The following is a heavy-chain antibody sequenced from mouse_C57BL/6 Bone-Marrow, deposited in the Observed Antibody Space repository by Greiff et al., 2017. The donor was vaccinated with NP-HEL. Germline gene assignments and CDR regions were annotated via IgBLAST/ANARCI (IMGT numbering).Heavy chain of an antibody. V-gene: IGHV14-3*01. CDR1: GFNIKNTY. D-gene: IGHD1-1*01. J-gene: IGHJ1*03. CDR2: IDPANGNT. CDR3: ASYYGSFYWYFDV. Sequence: VQLQQSVAELVRPGASVKLSCTASGFNIKNTYMHWVKQRPEQGLEWIGRIDPANGNTKYAPKFQGKATITADTASNTAYLQLSSLTSEDTAIYYWASYYGSFYWYFDVWGTGTTVTVSS.